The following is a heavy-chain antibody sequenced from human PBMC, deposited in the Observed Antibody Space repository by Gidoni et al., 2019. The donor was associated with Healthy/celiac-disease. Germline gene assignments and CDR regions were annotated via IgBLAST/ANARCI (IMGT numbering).Heavy chain of an antibody. J-gene: IGHJ4*02. V-gene: IGHV1-18*01. D-gene: IGHD1-26*01. CDR1: AYTCTSYG. CDR3: ARNSGSYYGY. Sequence: VQLVQSGAAVTKPGASVKASCKASAYTCTSYGLSWVRQVPGQGLEWMGWISAYNGNTNYAQKLQGRVTMTTDTSTSTAYMELRSLRSDDTAVYYCARNSGSYYGYWGQGTLVTVSA. CDR2: ISAYNGNT.